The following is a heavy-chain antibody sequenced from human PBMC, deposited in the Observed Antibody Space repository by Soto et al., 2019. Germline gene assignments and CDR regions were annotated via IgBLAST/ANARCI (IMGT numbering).Heavy chain of an antibody. CDR2: MNSSSGNK. Sequence: ASVKVSCNASGYTFTSSDSNRVRQATGQGREWMGWMNSSSGNKGYAQKFQGRVTMTRTTCISTAYMGLSSLRSEHTAVYYCARSITKVRGLLEPYYYYFFGMDVWSQGTTVTISS. D-gene: IGHD3-10*01. CDR1: GYTFTSSD. CDR3: ARSITKVRGLLEPYYYYFFGMDV. V-gene: IGHV1-8*01. J-gene: IGHJ6*02.